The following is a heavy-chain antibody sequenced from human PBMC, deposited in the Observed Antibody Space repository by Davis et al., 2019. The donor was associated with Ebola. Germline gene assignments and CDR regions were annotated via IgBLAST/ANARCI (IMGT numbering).Heavy chain of an antibody. Sequence: ASVKVSCKASGYTFTSYGISWVRQAPGQGLEWMGWISAYNGNTNYAQKLQGRVTMTTDTSTSTAYMELSSLRSDDTAVYYCARGITMVQGVSWFDPWGQGTLVTVSS. D-gene: IGHD3-10*01. CDR3: ARGITMVQGVSWFDP. CDR1: GYTFTSYG. CDR2: ISAYNGNT. J-gene: IGHJ5*02. V-gene: IGHV1-18*01.